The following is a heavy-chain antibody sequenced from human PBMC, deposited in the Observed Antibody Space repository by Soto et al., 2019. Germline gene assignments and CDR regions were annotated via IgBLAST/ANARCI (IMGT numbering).Heavy chain of an antibody. CDR2: MNPGSGDT. Sequence: ASVKVSCKASGYSFTNSDVTWVRQATGQGLEWMGWMNPGSGDTGYAQKFQGRVTMTRDISIATAYMELSSLRSDDTAIYYCARMATFGSLNWFDPWGQGTLVTVSS. CDR3: ARMATFGSLNWFDP. CDR1: GYSFTNSD. D-gene: IGHD3-16*01. J-gene: IGHJ5*02. V-gene: IGHV1-8*01.